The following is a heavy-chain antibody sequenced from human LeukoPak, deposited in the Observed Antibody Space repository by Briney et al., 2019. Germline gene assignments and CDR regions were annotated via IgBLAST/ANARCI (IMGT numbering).Heavy chain of an antibody. Sequence: GESLKISCQGSGDTFATYWIAWVRQMPGKGLELMGSIFPFDSDTRYSPSFQGQVTFSADKFINTAYLQWSSLKASDTAMYYCARHRLEVDFFDYWGQGTVVTVSS. J-gene: IGHJ4*02. D-gene: IGHD2-15*01. CDR1: GDTFATYW. CDR3: ARHRLEVDFFDY. CDR2: IFPFDSDT. V-gene: IGHV5-51*01.